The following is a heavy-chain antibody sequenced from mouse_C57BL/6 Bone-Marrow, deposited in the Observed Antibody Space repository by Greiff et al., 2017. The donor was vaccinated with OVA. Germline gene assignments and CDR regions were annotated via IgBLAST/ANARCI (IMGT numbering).Heavy chain of an antibody. CDR3: AREAYYRYFDV. J-gene: IGHJ1*03. Sequence: VQLQQSGAELVRPGSSVKMSCKTSGYTFTSYGINWVKQRPGQGLEWIGNIYLGNGYTEYNEKFKGKATLTSDKSSSTAYMQLSSLTSEDSAIYYWAREAYYRYFDVWGTGTTVTVSP. CDR2: IYLGNGYT. D-gene: IGHD2-12*01. V-gene: IGHV1-58*01. CDR1: GYTFTSYG.